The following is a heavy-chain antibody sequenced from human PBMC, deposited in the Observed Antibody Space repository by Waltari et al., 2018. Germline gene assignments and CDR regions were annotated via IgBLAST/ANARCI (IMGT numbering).Heavy chain of an antibody. V-gene: IGHV3-23*01. Sequence: VQLQQWGAGQLQPSETLSLTCGVSGGSFSGYYWGWIRQPPGKGLEWVSAISGSGGSTYHADSVKGRFTISRDNSKNTLYLQMNSLRAEDTAVYYCAKDHVMLGGSSSWYGYNWFDPWGQGTLVTVSS. CDR3: AKDHVMLGGSSSWYGYNWFDP. J-gene: IGHJ5*02. D-gene: IGHD6-13*01. CDR1: GGSFSGYY. CDR2: ISGSGGST.